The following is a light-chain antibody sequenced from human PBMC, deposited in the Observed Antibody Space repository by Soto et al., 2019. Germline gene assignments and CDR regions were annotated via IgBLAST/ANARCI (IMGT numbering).Light chain of an antibody. J-gene: IGKJ3*01. Sequence: DIQMTQSPSSLSASVGDRVTITCRASQSLSSYLNWYQQKPGKGPTLLIYAASTLQSGVPSRISGSGSGTDFTLTISNLQPEDFATYYCQQDLRPPLTFGPGTNVDIK. CDR3: QQDLRPPLT. V-gene: IGKV1-39*01. CDR1: QSLSSY. CDR2: AAS.